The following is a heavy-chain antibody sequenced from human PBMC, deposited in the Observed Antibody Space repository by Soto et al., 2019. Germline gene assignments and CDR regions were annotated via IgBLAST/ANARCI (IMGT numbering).Heavy chain of an antibody. CDR2: IKNKTDGGTT. V-gene: IGHV3-15*01. CDR1: GFTFSNAW. D-gene: IGHD1-26*01. J-gene: IGHJ4*02. Sequence: GGSLRLSCAASGFTFSNAWMSWVRQAPGKGLEWVGRIKNKTDGGTTDYAAPVKGRFTISRDDSKNTLYLQMNSLKTEDTAVYYCTTDWWEPDYWGQGTLVTVSS. CDR3: TTDWWEPDY.